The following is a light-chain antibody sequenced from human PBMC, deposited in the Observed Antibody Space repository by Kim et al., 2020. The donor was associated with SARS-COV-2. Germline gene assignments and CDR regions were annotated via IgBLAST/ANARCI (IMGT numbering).Light chain of an antibody. V-gene: IGKV1-5*03. CDR3: QQYNNFPYT. CDR2: KAS. J-gene: IGKJ2*01. CDR1: QTITSW. Sequence: DIQMTQSPSTLSASVGDRVTITCRASQTITSWLAWYQQKPGKAPKVLIYKASTLESGVPPRFSGGGTGAEFTLTISSLQPDDSATYYCQQYNNFPYTFGQGTKVDIK.